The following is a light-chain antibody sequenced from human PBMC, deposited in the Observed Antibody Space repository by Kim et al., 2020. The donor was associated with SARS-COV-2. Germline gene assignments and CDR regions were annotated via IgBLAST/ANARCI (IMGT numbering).Light chain of an antibody. V-gene: IGLV3-19*01. CDR2: GKN. CDR3: NSRGSSGNHLEV. J-gene: IGLJ2*01. CDR1: SLRSYY. Sequence: SSELTQDPAVSVALGQTVRITCQGDSLRSYYASWYQQKPGQAPVLVIYGKNNRPSGIPDRFSGSSSGNTASLTITGAQAEDEADYYCNSRGSSGNHLEVF.